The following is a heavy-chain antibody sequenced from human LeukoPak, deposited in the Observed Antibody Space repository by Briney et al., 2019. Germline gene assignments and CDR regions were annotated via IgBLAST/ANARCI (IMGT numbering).Heavy chain of an antibody. CDR1: SGSISNYY. CDR2: IYYSGST. Sequence: SETLSLTCGVSSGSISNYYWSWIRQPPGKGLEWIGYIYYSGSTNYNPSLKSRVTISVDTSKNQFSLKLSSVTAADTAVYYCARVVYQLLQGAFDIWGQGTMVTVSS. D-gene: IGHD2-2*01. J-gene: IGHJ3*02. CDR3: ARVVYQLLQGAFDI. V-gene: IGHV4-59*01.